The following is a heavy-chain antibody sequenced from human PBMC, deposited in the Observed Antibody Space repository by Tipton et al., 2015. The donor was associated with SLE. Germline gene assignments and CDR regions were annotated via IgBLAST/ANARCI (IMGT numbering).Heavy chain of an antibody. CDR2: IYYSGST. V-gene: IGHV4-59*01. Sequence: TLSLTCTVSGGSISSYYWGWIRQPPGKGLEWIGYIYYSGSTNYNPSLKSRVTISVDTSKNQFSLKLSSVTAADTAVYYCARGVPMRGLYFWYYMDVWGKGTTVTVSS. J-gene: IGHJ6*03. CDR3: ARGVPMRGLYFWYYMDV. CDR1: GGSISSYY. D-gene: IGHD2/OR15-2a*01.